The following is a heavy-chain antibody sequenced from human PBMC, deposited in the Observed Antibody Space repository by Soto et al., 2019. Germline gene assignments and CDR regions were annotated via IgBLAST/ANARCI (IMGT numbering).Heavy chain of an antibody. V-gene: IGHV3-7*01. CDR1: GFTFSRYW. CDR2: IKQDGSEK. CDR3: ARDDTRRNNDFWSGHYTTDAFDI. Sequence: EVQLVESGGGLVQPGGSLRLSCAASGFTFSRYWMSWVRQAPGKGLEWVANIKQDGSEKYYVESVKGRFTISRDNAKNSLYFQMNSLRAEDTAVYYCARDDTRRNNDFWSGHYTTDAFDIWGQGRMVTVSS. D-gene: IGHD3-3*01. J-gene: IGHJ3*02.